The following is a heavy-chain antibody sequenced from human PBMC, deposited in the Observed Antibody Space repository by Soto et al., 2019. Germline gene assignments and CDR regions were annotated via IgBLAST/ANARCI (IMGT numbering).Heavy chain of an antibody. V-gene: IGHV3-23*01. Sequence: PVGSLTLSCAASGFSFSTYDMSWARQAPGQGLEWVSTIIGSTGSTFYADSVKGRFTISRDNSKNTLSLQMSGLSAEDRALYYCVKGAWLDYWGQGTLVTVSS. J-gene: IGHJ4*02. CDR3: VKGAWLDY. CDR2: IIGSTGST. CDR1: GFSFSTYD.